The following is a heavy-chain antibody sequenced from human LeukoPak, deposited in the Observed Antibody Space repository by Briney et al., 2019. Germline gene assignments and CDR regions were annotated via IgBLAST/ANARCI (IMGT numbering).Heavy chain of an antibody. Sequence: PGGSLRLSCAASGFTFSSYGMHWVRQAPGKGLEWVAVIWYGGSNKYYADSVKGRFTISRDNSKNTLYLQMNSLRAEDTAVYYCAKGYCSSTSCYRDYYYYMDVWGKGTTVTVSS. CDR1: GFTFSSYG. CDR3: AKGYCSSTSCYRDYYYYMDV. D-gene: IGHD2-2*02. V-gene: IGHV3-30*02. J-gene: IGHJ6*03. CDR2: IWYGGSNK.